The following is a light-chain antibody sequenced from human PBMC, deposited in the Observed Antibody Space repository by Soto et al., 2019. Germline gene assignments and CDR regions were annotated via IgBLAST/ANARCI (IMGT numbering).Light chain of an antibody. V-gene: IGLV2-14*01. J-gene: IGLJ2*01. CDR3: QSYDSNLSGSL. CDR1: SSDVGSYNY. CDR2: EVS. Sequence: QSALTQPASVSGSPGQSITISCTGTSSDVGSYNYVSWYQQHPGKVPKVMIYEVSNRPSGVSNRFSGSKSGNTASLAITGLQGEDEGDYYCQSYDSNLSGSLFGGGTKLTVL.